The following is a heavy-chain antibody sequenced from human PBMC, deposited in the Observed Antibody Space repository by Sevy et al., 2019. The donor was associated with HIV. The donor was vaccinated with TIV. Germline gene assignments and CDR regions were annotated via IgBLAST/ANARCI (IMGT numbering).Heavy chain of an antibody. CDR3: ARVGPFMQQLVSDY. V-gene: IGHV1-18*01. CDR2: ISAYNGNT. J-gene: IGHJ4*02. CDR1: GYTFISYR. D-gene: IGHD6-13*01. Sequence: ASVKVSCKASGYTFISYRISWVRQAPGQGLEWMGWISAYNGNTIYAQKLQGRVTMTTDTSTSTAYMELRSLRSDDTAVYYCARVGPFMQQLVSDYWGQGTLVTVSS.